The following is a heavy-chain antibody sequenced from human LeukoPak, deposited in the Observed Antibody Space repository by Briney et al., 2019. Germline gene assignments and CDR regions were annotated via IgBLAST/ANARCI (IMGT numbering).Heavy chain of an antibody. V-gene: IGHV3-23*01. CDR1: GFTFSSYG. CDR3: AKDSRLSICFDY. CDR2: ISGSGGST. D-gene: IGHD2-21*01. J-gene: IGHJ4*02. Sequence: GGSLRLSCAASGFTFSSYGMSWVRQAPGKGLEWVSAISGSGGSTYYADSVKGRFTISRDNSKNTLYLQMNSLRAEDTAVYYCAKDSRLSICFDYWGQGTLVTVSS.